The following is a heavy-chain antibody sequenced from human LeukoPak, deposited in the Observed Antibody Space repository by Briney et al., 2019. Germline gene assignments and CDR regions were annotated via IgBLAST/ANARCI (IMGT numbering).Heavy chain of an antibody. CDR3: AKQGGYYGSGREYYFDY. J-gene: IGHJ4*02. Sequence: GGSLRLSCAASGFTFSNYAMTWVRQAPGKGLEWVSTISASGDSTYYADSVKGRFTISRDKSKNTLYLQMNSLRAEDTAVYYCAKQGGYYGSGREYYFDYWGQGTLVTVSS. D-gene: IGHD3-10*01. CDR1: GFTFSNYA. V-gene: IGHV3-23*01. CDR2: ISASGDST.